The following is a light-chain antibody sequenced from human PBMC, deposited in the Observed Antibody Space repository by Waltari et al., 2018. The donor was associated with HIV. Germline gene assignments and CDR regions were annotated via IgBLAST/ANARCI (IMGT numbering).Light chain of an antibody. J-gene: IGKJ5*01. CDR2: DAS. Sequence: DIQLTQSPSSLSASVGDRVTITCQASQEIGNHISWYQQKPGKAPKLLIHDASISQTGVPSRFSGRVSGTEFTFIISSLQPDDFGTYYCQQFLSLPLTATFGQGTRLDI. CDR1: QEIGNH. V-gene: IGKV1-33*01. CDR3: QQFLSLPLTAT.